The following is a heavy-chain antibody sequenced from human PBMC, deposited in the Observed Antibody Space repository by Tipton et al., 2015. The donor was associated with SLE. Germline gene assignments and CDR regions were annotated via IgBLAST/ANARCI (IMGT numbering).Heavy chain of an antibody. CDR2: INHSGRT. J-gene: IGHJ3*02. CDR1: GGSFSGYY. CDR3: ARGVGAFDI. Sequence: TLSLTCAVYGGSFSGYYWSWIRQPPGRGLEWIGEINHSGRTNYKSSLKSRVTMSVDTSKNQFSLKLSSVTAADTAVYYCARGVGAFDIWGQGTMVTVSS. V-gene: IGHV4-34*01.